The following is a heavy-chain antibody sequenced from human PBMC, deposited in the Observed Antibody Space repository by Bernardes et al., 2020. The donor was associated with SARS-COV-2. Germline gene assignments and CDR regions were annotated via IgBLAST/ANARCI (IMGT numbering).Heavy chain of an antibody. D-gene: IGHD2-15*01. Sequence: GGSLRLSCAASGFTFDDYAMHWVRQAPGKGLEWVSGISWNSGSIGYADSVKGRFTISRDNAKNSLYLQMNSLRAEDTALYYCAKDRGCSGGSCYYGMDVWGQGTTVTVSS. V-gene: IGHV3-9*01. CDR1: GFTFDDYA. CDR3: AKDRGCSGGSCYYGMDV. J-gene: IGHJ6*02. CDR2: ISWNSGSI.